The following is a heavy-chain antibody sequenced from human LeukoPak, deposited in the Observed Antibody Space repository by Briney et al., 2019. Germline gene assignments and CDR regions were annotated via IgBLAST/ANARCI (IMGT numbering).Heavy chain of an antibody. D-gene: IGHD3-22*01. CDR3: ARGGYYYDSSGYYNDY. V-gene: IGHV1-8*01. CDR1: GYTFTSYD. J-gene: IGHJ4*02. CDR2: MNPNSGNT. Sequence: ASVKVSCKASGYTFTSYDINWVRQATGQGLEWMGWMNPNSGNTGYAQKFQGRVTMTRNTSISTAYMELSSLRSDDTAVYYCARGGYYYDSSGYYNDYWGQGTLVTVSS.